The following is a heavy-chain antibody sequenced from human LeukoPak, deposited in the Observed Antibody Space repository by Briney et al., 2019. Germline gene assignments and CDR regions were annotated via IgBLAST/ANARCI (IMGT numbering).Heavy chain of an antibody. J-gene: IGHJ4*02. D-gene: IGHD2-2*01. Sequence: SQTLSLTCAISGDSVSSNSVVWNWIRQSPSRGLEWLGRTYYKSKWSNNYAVSVKSRIIINPDTSENQFTLQLNSVTPEDTAVYYCARGDQAFDYWGQGTLVTVSS. CDR2: TYYKSKWSN. V-gene: IGHV6-1*01. CDR1: GDSVSSNSVV. CDR3: ARGDQAFDY.